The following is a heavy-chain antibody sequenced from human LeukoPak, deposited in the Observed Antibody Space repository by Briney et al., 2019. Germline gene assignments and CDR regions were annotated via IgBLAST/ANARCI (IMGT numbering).Heavy chain of an antibody. Sequence: GGSLRLSCAASGFTFSSYAIHWVRQAPVKGLEWVSVISYDGSKKYYADSVKGRFTISRDNSQKMLYLQLNSLRPEDTAVYYCAKTPSSGYYFDQWGQGTLVTVSS. CDR2: ISYDGSKK. CDR1: GFTFSSYA. CDR3: AKTPSSGYYFDQ. V-gene: IGHV3-30-3*01. J-gene: IGHJ4*02. D-gene: IGHD5-12*01.